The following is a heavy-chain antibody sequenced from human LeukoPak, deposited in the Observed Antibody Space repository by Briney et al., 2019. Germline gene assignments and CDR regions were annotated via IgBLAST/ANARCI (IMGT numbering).Heavy chain of an antibody. J-gene: IGHJ6*02. D-gene: IGHD3-9*01. V-gene: IGHV1-3*01. CDR2: INAGNGNT. CDR1: GYTFTSYA. Sequence: ASVKVSCKASGYTFTSYAMHWVRQASGQRLEWMGWINAGNGNTKYSQKFQGRVTITRDTSASTAYMELSSLRSEDTAVYYCARVKFGRYFDWLLDPYYGMDVWGQGTTVTVSS. CDR3: ARVKFGRYFDWLLDPYYGMDV.